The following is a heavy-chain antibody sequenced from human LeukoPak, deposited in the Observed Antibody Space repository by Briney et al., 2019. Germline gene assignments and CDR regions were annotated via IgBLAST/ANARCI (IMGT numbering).Heavy chain of an antibody. CDR2: IYTSGST. J-gene: IGHJ6*03. V-gene: IGHV4-61*02. CDR1: GGSISSGSYY. Sequence: SETLSLTCTVSGGSISSGSYYWSWIRQPAGKGLEWIGRIYTSGSTNYNPSLKSRVTISVDTSKNQFSLELSSVTAADTAVYYCARDRSLRFLEAHYYYYMDVWGKGTTVTVSS. CDR3: ARDRSLRFLEAHYYYYMDV. D-gene: IGHD3-3*01.